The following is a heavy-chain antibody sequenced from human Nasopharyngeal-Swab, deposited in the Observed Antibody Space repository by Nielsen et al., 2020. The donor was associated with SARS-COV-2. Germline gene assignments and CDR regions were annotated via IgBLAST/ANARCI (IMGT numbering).Heavy chain of an antibody. CDR3: ARGGGGSSGYSFDF. J-gene: IGHJ4*01. CDR1: GFTFDIYE. V-gene: IGHV3-48*03. D-gene: IGHD3-22*01. CDR2: ISSTGSTI. Sequence: GESLKISCAASGFTFDIYEMDWVRQAPGKGLERVSYISSTGSTIYYADSVTGRFTISRDNAKNSLYLQMNSLRTEDTAVYYCARGGGGSSGYSFDFWGHGTLVTVSS.